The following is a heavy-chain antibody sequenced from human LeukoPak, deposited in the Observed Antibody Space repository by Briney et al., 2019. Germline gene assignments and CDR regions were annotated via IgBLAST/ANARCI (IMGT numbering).Heavy chain of an antibody. V-gene: IGHV3-48*01. CDR2: ITSRGTI. Sequence: GGSLRLSCSASGFTFSNVSMSWVRQAPGKGLEWVSYITSRGTIYYGDSVKGRFTISRDNAKNSIYLQMNSLRAEDTAVYYCARDMASSSWAFDYWGQGTLVTVSS. CDR3: ARDMASSSWAFDY. CDR1: GFTFSNVS. D-gene: IGHD6-13*01. J-gene: IGHJ4*02.